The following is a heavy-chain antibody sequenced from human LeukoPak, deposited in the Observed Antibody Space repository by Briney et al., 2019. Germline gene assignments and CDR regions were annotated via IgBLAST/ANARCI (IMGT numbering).Heavy chain of an antibody. D-gene: IGHD6-13*01. CDR2: IHNDGVTT. CDR1: GFTFSNYA. Sequence: GGSLRLSCAASGFTFSNYAMNWVRQAPGQGLQWVSLIHNDGVTTYYADTVKGWFTISRDNSKNTLYLQMNSLRAEDTAIYYCAKVVQYTASTGTGLDYWGQGTLVTVSS. CDR3: AKVVQYTASTGTGLDY. V-gene: IGHV3-23*01. J-gene: IGHJ4*02.